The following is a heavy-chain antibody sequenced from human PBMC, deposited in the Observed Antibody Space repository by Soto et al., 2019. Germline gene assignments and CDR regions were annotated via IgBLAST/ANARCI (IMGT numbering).Heavy chain of an antibody. CDR2: ISGDGNDK. CDR3: VQGASTAHQPLDS. J-gene: IGHJ4*02. V-gene: IGHV3-30*03. D-gene: IGHD1-26*01. CDR1: GFIFRNFG. Sequence: QVQLVESGGGVVQPGRSLRLSCAASGFIFRNFGMHWVRRAPGKGLEWVAVISGDGNDKYYPDSMNGRFTISRDNFNNTLYLQLNSLRPEDTAVYHCVQGASTAHQPLDSWGQGVLVTVSS.